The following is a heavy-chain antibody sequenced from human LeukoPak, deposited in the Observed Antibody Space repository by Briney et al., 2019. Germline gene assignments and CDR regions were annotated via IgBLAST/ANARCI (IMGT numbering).Heavy chain of an antibody. J-gene: IGHJ3*02. V-gene: IGHV3-21*01. CDR3: ARDLGWELLIGAFDI. D-gene: IGHD1-26*01. Sequence: GGSLRLSCAASGFTFNSYSMNWVRQAPGKGLEWVSCISSSSSYIYYADSVKGRFTISRDNAKNSLYLQMNSLRAEDTAVYFCARDLGWELLIGAFDIWGQGTMITVSS. CDR2: ISSSSSYI. CDR1: GFTFNSYS.